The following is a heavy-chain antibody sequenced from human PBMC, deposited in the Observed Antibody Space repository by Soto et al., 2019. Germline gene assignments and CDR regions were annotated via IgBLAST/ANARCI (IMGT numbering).Heavy chain of an antibody. CDR2: ISGSGGST. Sequence: GGSLRLSCAASGFTFSSYAMSWVRQAPGKGLEWVSAISGSGGSTYYADSVKGRFTISRDNSKNTLYLQMNSLRAEDTAIYYGAKDRERFLGYYMDGSYFDYWGQGTLVTVSS. CDR3: AKDRERFLGYYMDGSYFDY. V-gene: IGHV3-23*01. J-gene: IGHJ4*02. D-gene: IGHD3-3*01. CDR1: GFTFSSYA.